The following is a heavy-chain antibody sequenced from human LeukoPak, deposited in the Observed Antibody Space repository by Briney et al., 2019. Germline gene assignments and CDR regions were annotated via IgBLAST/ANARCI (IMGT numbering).Heavy chain of an antibody. Sequence: SETLSLTCTVSGGSISSSSYYWGWIRQPPGKGLEWIGSIYYSGSTYYNPSLKSRVTISVDTSKNQFSLKLSSVTAADTAVYYCARVYYYDSSGYYYPYYFDYWGQGTLVTVSS. CDR1: GGSISSSSYY. CDR2: IYYSGST. CDR3: ARVYYYDSSGYYYPYYFDY. V-gene: IGHV4-39*07. D-gene: IGHD3-22*01. J-gene: IGHJ4*02.